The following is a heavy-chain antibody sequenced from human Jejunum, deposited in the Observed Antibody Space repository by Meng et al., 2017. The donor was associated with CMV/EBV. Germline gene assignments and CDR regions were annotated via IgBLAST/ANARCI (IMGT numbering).Heavy chain of an antibody. CDR2: FHPGGTT. J-gene: IGHJ5*02. V-gene: IGHV4-4*07. D-gene: IGHD3-16*01. CDR1: GGPISGYY. CDR3: ARECVGEAYDCQWNYWFDP. Sequence: QVQVHGSGPGLVRSSEPLSLTCSVSGGPISGYYWSWVRQPAGKRLEWIGRFHPGGTTNYNPSLENRITVSVDSSKNQFFLKLTSVTAADTAIYYCARECVGEAYDCQWNYWFDPWGRGTLVTVSS.